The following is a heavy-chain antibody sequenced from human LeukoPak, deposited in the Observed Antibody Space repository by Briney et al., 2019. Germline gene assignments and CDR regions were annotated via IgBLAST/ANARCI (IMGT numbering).Heavy chain of an antibody. J-gene: IGHJ4*02. V-gene: IGHV3-23*01. CDR1: GFTFSSYA. CDR2: IDISGSNA. D-gene: IGHD4-17*01. CDR3: AKELRPNDY. Sequence: HPGGSLRLSCAASGFTFSSYAMSWVRQAPGRGLEWVSSIDISGSNAYYADSVKGRFTISRDNSRNTLYLQMDSLRAEDSAIYYCAKELRPNDYWGQGTLVTVSS.